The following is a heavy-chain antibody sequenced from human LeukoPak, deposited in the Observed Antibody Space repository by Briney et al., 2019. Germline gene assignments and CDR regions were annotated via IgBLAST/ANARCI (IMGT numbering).Heavy chain of an antibody. CDR2: IYYSGST. V-gene: IGHV4-39*01. Sequence: PSETLSLTCTVSGGSISSSNYHWSWIRQPQGKGLEWIGSIYYSGSTYYNPSLKSRVTIYVDTSKNQFSLKVTSVTAADTAVYYCARRRVYFDYWGQGTLVTVSS. CDR3: ARRRVYFDY. J-gene: IGHJ4*02. CDR1: GGSISSSNYH.